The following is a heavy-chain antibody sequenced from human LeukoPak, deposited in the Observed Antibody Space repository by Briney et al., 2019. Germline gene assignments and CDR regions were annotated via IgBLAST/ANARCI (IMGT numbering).Heavy chain of an antibody. CDR3: ARDMLSLSSGYYGEFDY. Sequence: GGPLRLSCAASGFTFSSYWMHWVRQAPGKGLVWVSRINSDGSSTSYADSVKGRFTISRDNAKNTLYLQMNSLRAEDTAVYYCARDMLSLSSGYYGEFDYWGQGTLVTVSS. CDR1: GFTFSSYW. V-gene: IGHV3-74*01. J-gene: IGHJ4*02. D-gene: IGHD3-22*01. CDR2: INSDGSST.